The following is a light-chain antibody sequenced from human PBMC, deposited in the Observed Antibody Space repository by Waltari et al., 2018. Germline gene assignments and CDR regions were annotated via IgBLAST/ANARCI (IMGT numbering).Light chain of an antibody. CDR3: QAWDSTYARV. CDR2: QNT. V-gene: IGLV3-1*01. CDR1: KLGAKY. Sequence: SYELTQPTSVSVAPGQTAGITCPGDKLGAKYACWYQQKPGQSPVLVIHQNTKRPAGIPERFSGSNSGNTATLTISGTQTIDEADYHCQAWDSTYARVFGGGTKLTVL. J-gene: IGLJ2*01.